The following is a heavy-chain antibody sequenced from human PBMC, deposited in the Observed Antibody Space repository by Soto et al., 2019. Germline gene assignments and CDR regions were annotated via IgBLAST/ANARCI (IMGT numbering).Heavy chain of an antibody. V-gene: IGHV4-59*08. D-gene: IGHD3-3*01. J-gene: IGHJ6*03. CDR2: IYYSGST. Sequence: SETLSLTCTVSGGSISSYYWSWIRQPPGKGLEWIGYIYYSGSTNYNPSLKSRVTTSVDTSKNQFSLKLSSVTAADTAVYYCARHFFRAPYYYYYYMDVWGKGTTVTVSS. CDR3: ARHFFRAPYYYYYYMDV. CDR1: GGSISSYY.